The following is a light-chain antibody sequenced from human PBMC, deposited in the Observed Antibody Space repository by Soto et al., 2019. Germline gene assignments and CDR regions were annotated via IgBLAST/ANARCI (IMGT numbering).Light chain of an antibody. CDR1: SSDVGGYNY. Sequence: QAVVTQPASVSGSPGQSITISCTGTSSDVGGYNYVSWYQQHPGKAPKLMIYEVSNRPSGVSNRFSDSKSGNTASLTISGLQAEDEADYYCSSYTSSSTLYVFGTGTKLTVL. CDR2: EVS. J-gene: IGLJ1*01. V-gene: IGLV2-14*01. CDR3: SSYTSSSTLYV.